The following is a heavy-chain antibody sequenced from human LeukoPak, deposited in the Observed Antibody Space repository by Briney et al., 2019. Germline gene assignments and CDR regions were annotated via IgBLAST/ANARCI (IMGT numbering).Heavy chain of an antibody. CDR1: GFPFTNNY. Sequence: GGSLRLSCAASGFPFTNNYRSWVRQAPGKGQEWVSVINIGGSVSYADSVKGRFTISRDNSNSTLYLQMNSLRVEDTALYYCARVRRQVGSGWFDSWGQGTLVTVSS. V-gene: IGHV3-53*01. CDR2: INIGGSV. J-gene: IGHJ5*01. CDR3: ARVRRQVGSGWFDS. D-gene: IGHD1-26*01.